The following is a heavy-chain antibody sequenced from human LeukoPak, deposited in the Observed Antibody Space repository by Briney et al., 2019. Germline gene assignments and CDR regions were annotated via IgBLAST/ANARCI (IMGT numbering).Heavy chain of an antibody. CDR2: IIPIFGTA. D-gene: IGHD3-3*01. CDR1: GGTFISYA. V-gene: IGHV1-69*13. CDR3: ANGYYDFWSGYYRSVRYYYYMDV. J-gene: IGHJ6*03. Sequence: GASVKVSCKASGGTFISYAISGVRQAPGQGVEWRGGIIPIFGTANYAQKFQGRGTITADESTSTAYMELSSLRSEDTAVYSCANGYYDFWSGYYRSVRYYYYMDVWGKGTTVTVSS.